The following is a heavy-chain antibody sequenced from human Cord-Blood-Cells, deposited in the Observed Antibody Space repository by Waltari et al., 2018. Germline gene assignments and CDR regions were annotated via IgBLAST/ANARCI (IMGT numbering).Heavy chain of an antibody. CDR3: ARVRYSGYGYYYYGMDV. CDR1: GFTFSSYA. V-gene: IGHV3-30*04. D-gene: IGHD5-12*01. J-gene: IGHJ6*02. CDR2: ISYDGSNK. Sequence: VQLVESGGGVVQPGRSLRLSCAASGFTFSSYAMHWVRQAPGKGLEWVAVISYDGSNKYYADSVKGRFTISRDNSKNTLYLQMNSLRAEDTAVYYCARVRYSGYGYYYYGMDVWGQGTTVTVSS.